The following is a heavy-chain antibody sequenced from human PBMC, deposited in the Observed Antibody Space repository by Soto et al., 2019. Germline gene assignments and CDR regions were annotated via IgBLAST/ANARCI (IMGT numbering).Heavy chain of an antibody. V-gene: IGHV1-69*01. Sequence: QVQPVQSGAEVKKPGSSVKVSCKASRGSFSSSAIIWVRQAPGHGLEWMGGIIPRFGTPDYAQKFQGRVTKTAHESTTTAFMELSSLTSEDPAGYYCGTGSSTVAGRVQFYYIMDVWGHGTTVTVPS. J-gene: IGHJ6*02. D-gene: IGHD6-19*01. CDR3: GTGSSTVAGRVQFYYIMDV. CDR1: RGSFSSSA. CDR2: IIPRFGTP.